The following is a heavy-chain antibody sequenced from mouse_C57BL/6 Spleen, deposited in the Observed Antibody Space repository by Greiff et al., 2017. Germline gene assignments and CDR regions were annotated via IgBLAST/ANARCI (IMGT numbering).Heavy chain of an antibody. CDR3: TREGAIYDGYFDV. Sequence: EVQLVESGEGLVKPGGSLKLSCAASGFTLSSYAMSWVRQTPETRLEWVAYISSGGDYIYYADTVKGRFTISRDNARNTLYLQMSSLKSEDTAMYYCTREGAIYDGYFDVWGIGTTVTVSS. J-gene: IGHJ1*03. V-gene: IGHV5-9-1*02. CDR2: ISSGGDYI. CDR1: GFTLSSYA. D-gene: IGHD2-12*01.